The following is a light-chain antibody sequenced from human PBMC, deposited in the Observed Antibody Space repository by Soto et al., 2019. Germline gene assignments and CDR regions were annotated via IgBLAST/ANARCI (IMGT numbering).Light chain of an antibody. V-gene: IGLV2-14*01. J-gene: IGLJ2*01. Sequence: ALTQPASVSGSPGQSITISCTGTSSDVGGYNYVSWYQQHPGKAPKLMIYDVSNRPSGVSNRFSGSKSGNTASLTISGLQAEDEADYYCSSYTSSSTLGVFGGGTKVTVL. CDR1: SSDVGGYNY. CDR3: SSYTSSSTLGV. CDR2: DVS.